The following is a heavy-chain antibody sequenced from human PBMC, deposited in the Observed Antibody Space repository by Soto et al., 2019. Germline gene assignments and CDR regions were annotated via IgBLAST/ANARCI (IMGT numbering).Heavy chain of an antibody. Sequence: SETLSLTCTVSGGSISSSSYYWGWIRQPPGKGLEWIGSIYYSGSTYYNPSLKSRVTISVDTSKNQFSLKLSSVTAADTAVYYCARLEYCSGGSCYGRIDYWGQGTLVTVSS. J-gene: IGHJ4*02. CDR2: IYYSGST. CDR3: ARLEYCSGGSCYGRIDY. CDR1: GGSISSSSYY. D-gene: IGHD2-15*01. V-gene: IGHV4-39*01.